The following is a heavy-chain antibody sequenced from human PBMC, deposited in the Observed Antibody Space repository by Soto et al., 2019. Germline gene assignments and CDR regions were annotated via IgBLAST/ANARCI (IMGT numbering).Heavy chain of an antibody. J-gene: IGHJ4*02. V-gene: IGHV3-23*01. Sequence: EVQLLESGGGLVQPGGSLRLSCAASEITFSSYAMSWVRQAPGKGLEWVSGISDSGGSTYYADSVKGRFTISRDNSKNTLYLQMNSLRAEDTAVYYCAKADYGDYGFDYWGQGTLVTVSS. D-gene: IGHD4-17*01. CDR3: AKADYGDYGFDY. CDR2: ISDSGGST. CDR1: EITFSSYA.